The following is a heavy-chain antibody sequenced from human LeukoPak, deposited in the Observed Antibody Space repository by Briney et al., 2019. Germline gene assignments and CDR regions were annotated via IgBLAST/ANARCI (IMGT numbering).Heavy chain of an antibody. D-gene: IGHD3-10*01. CDR2: FDTEDGET. Sequence: ASVKVSCKVSGYTLTELSMHWVRQAPGKGLEWMGGFDTEDGETIYAQKFQGGVTMTEDTSTDTAYMELSSLRSEDTAVYYCATVTPIGFDYWGQGTLVTVSS. V-gene: IGHV1-24*01. J-gene: IGHJ4*02. CDR1: GYTLTELS. CDR3: ATVTPIGFDY.